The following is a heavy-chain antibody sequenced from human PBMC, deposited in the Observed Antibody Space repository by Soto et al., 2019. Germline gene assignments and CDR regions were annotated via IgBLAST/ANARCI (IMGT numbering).Heavy chain of an antibody. CDR1: GYTFTSYY. D-gene: IGHD3-22*01. CDR3: ARIHYYDSSGYPLIDY. CDR2: INPSGGST. V-gene: IGHV1-46*01. J-gene: IGHJ4*02. Sequence: QVQLVQSGAEVKKPGASVKVSCKASGYTFTSYYMHWVRQAPGQGLEWMGIINPSGGSTSYAQKFQGRVTMTRDTSTSTVYMELSNLRSEDTAVYYCARIHYYDSSGYPLIDYWGQGTLVTVSS.